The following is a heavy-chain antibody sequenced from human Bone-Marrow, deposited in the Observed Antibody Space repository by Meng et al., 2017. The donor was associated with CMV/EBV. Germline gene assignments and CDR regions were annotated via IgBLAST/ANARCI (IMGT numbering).Heavy chain of an antibody. CDR2: IWYDGNYK. J-gene: IGHJ4*02. V-gene: IGHV3-30*02. Sequence: LSLTCAASGFTFSSYGMHWVRQAPGKGLEWVAFIWYDGNYKHYADSVKGRFTISRDNSKNTLYLQMNSLRAEDTTVYYCAKGYDSGNYYFDYWGRGTLVPVSS. CDR1: GFTFSSYG. CDR3: AKGYDSGNYYFDY. D-gene: IGHD1-26*01.